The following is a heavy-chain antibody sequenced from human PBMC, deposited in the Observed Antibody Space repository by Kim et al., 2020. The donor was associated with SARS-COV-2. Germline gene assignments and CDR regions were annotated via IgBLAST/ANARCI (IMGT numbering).Heavy chain of an antibody. D-gene: IGHD5-18*01. Sequence: ASVKVSCKASGYTLTSYAMNWVRQAPGQGLEWMGWINTNTGNPTYAQGFTGRFVFSLDTSVSTAYLQISSLKAEDTAVYYCAREREKTQLWLRGDDYWGQGTLVTVSS. CDR3: AREREKTQLWLRGDDY. CDR1: GYTLTSYA. J-gene: IGHJ4*02. CDR2: INTNTGNP. V-gene: IGHV7-4-1*02.